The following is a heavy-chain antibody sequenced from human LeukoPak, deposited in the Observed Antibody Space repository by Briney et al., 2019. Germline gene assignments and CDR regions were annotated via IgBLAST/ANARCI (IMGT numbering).Heavy chain of an antibody. Sequence: SETLSLTCTVSGGSISSYYWSWIRQPPGKGLEWIGYIYYSGSTNYNPSLKSRVTISVDTSKNQFSLKLSSVTAADTAVYYCARAPIATSRWFGELFKPALTNYYYYYMDVWGKGTTVTISS. J-gene: IGHJ6*03. CDR3: ARAPIATSRWFGELFKPALTNYYYYYMDV. CDR2: IYYSGST. CDR1: GGSISSYY. V-gene: IGHV4-59*01. D-gene: IGHD3-10*01.